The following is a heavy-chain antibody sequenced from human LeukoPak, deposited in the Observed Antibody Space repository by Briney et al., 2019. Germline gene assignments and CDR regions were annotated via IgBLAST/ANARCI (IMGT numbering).Heavy chain of an antibody. J-gene: IGHJ6*03. CDR2: INHSGST. CDR3: ARGRLVILRQRGDYYYMDV. V-gene: IGHV4-34*01. Sequence: PGGSLRLSCTVSGFTVSSNSMSWIRQPPGKGLEWIGEINHSGSTNYNPSLKSRVTISVDTSKNQFSLKLSSVTAADTAVYYCARGRLVILRQRGDYYYMDVWGKGTTVTVSS. D-gene: IGHD3-9*01. CDR1: GFTVSSNS.